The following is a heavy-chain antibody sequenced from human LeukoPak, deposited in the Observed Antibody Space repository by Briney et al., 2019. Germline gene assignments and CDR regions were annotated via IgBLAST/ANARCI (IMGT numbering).Heavy chain of an antibody. CDR2: IYHSGDS. D-gene: IGHD2-15*01. V-gene: IGHV4-59*08. CDR3: ASHPFATPFDF. J-gene: IGHJ4*02. CDR1: GASVSGVY. Sequence: SETLSLTCTVSGASVSGVYWSWIRQPPGKGLEWIGYIYHSGDSNCNPSLKSRVTVSLDTSKNQVSLRLTSVTAADTAVYYCASHPFATPFDFWGRGTLVTVSS.